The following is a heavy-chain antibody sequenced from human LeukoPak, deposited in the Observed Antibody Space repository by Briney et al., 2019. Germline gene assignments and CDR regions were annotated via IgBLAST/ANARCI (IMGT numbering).Heavy chain of an antibody. CDR3: ARERRYSYGPGTCYYYGMDV. CDR2: INHSGST. Sequence: SETLSLTCAVYGGSFRGYYWSWIRQPPGKGVEWIGEINHSGSTNYNPYLTSRVTISVDTSKNHFSLKLSSVTAADTAVYYCARERRYSYGPGTCYYYGMDVWGQGTTVTVSS. V-gene: IGHV4-34*01. J-gene: IGHJ6*02. CDR1: GGSFRGYY. D-gene: IGHD5-18*01.